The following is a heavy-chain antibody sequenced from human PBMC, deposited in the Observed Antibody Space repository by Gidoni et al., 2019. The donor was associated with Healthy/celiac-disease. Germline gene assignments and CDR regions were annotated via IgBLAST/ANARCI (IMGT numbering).Heavy chain of an antibody. Sequence: QVQLVESGGGVVQPGRSLRLSCAASGFTFRRYGMHWVRQEPGKGLEGGAVIWCDGSNKYYADSVKGRFNISRDNSKNTLYLQMNSLRAEDTAVYYCARDRGLSDYGSGSNWFDPWGQGTLVTVSS. CDR2: IWCDGSNK. CDR1: GFTFRRYG. CDR3: ARDRGLSDYGSGSNWFDP. D-gene: IGHD3-10*01. J-gene: IGHJ5*02. V-gene: IGHV3-33*01.